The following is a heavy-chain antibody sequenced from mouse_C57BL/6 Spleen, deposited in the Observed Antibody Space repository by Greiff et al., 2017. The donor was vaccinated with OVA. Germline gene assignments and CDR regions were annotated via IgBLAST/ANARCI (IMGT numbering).Heavy chain of an antibody. V-gene: IGHV1-52*01. CDR3: ARGDYYGSSLYWYFDV. J-gene: IGHJ1*03. Sequence: QVQLQQSGAELVRPGSSVKLSCKASGYTFTSYWMHWVKQRPIQGLEWIGNIDPSDSDTHYNQKFKDKATLTVDKSSSTAYMQLSSLTSEDSAVYYCARGDYYGSSLYWYFDVWGTGTTVTVSS. CDR1: GYTFTSYW. D-gene: IGHD1-1*01. CDR2: IDPSDSDT.